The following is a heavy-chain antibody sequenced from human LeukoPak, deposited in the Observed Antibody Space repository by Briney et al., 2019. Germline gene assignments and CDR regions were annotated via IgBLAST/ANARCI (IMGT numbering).Heavy chain of an antibody. J-gene: IGHJ4*02. CDR1: GFTFSSYS. CDR3: AKILTAAGIDY. D-gene: IGHD6-13*01. V-gene: IGHV3-48*04. CDR2: ISSSSSTI. Sequence: GGSLRLSCAASGFTFSSYSMNWVRQAPGKGLEWVSYISSSSSTIYYADSVKGRFTISRDNAKNSLYLQMNSLRAEDTAIYYCAKILTAAGIDYWGQGTLVTVSS.